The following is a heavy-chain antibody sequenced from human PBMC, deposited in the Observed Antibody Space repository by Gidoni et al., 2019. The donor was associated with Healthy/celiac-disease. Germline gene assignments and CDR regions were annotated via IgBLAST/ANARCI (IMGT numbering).Heavy chain of an antibody. V-gene: IGHV2-5*02. CDR1: GFSLSTSGVG. CDR2: IYWDDDK. J-gene: IGHJ4*02. D-gene: IGHD3-10*01. Sequence: QITLKQSGPTLVKPTQTLTLTCTFSGFSLSTSGVGVGWIRQPPGKALEWLALIYWDDDKRYSTSLKSRLTITKDTSNNQVVLTMTNMDPVDTATYYCAHTRGSGSRTHFDYWGQGTLVTVSS. CDR3: AHTRGSGSRTHFDY.